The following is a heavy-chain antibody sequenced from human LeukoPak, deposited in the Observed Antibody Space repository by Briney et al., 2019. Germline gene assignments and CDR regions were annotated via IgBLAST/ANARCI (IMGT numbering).Heavy chain of an antibody. CDR2: IHPGGTI. CDR1: GFTVSSKY. J-gene: IGHJ4*02. Sequence: GGSLRLSCAASGFTVSSKYMGWVRQAPGKGLEWVSVIHPGGTIYYADSVKGTFTISRDNSKNTLYLEMNTLRVEDAAVYYCAMYSSAWYAVYWGQGTLVTVSS. CDR3: AMYSSAWYAVY. D-gene: IGHD6-19*01. V-gene: IGHV3-66*01.